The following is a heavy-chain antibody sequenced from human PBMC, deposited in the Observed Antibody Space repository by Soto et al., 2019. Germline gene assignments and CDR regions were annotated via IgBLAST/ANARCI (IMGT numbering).Heavy chain of an antibody. CDR3: ARDGYDGSGSPYPAY. CDR1: GGSMSEYF. CDR2: IYYLGST. V-gene: IGHV4-59*01. Sequence: TLSLTCSVSGGSMSEYFWSWIWQSPGKGLEWIGYIYYLGSTDYNPSLKSRVTISVDTSKRQFSLRLTSVTAADTAVYYCARDGYDGSGSPYPAYWGPGSQVTVSS. J-gene: IGHJ4*02. D-gene: IGHD3-10*01.